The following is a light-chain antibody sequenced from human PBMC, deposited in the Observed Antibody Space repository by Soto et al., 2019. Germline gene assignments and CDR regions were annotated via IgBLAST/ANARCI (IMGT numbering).Light chain of an antibody. V-gene: IGKV1-6*01. J-gene: IGKJ1*01. CDR1: QGITND. CDR2: AAS. Sequence: AIQMTQSPSTLPASVGDRVTIICRARQGITNDLSWYQQKPGKAPKLLIYAASTLQYGVPSRFSGSGSGTDFTLTVSSLQPEDFATYYCLQDYSYPRTFGQGTKVEIK. CDR3: LQDYSYPRT.